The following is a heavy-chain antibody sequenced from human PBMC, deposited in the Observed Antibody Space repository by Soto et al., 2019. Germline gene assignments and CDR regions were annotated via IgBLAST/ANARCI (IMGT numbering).Heavy chain of an antibody. V-gene: IGHV1-69*06. Sequence: ASVKVSCKASGGTFSSYAVSWVRQAPGQGLEWMGGIIPIFGTANYAQKFQGRVTITADKSTSTAYMELSSLRSEDTAVYYCARLEATGYYYGMDVWGQGTTVTVSS. CDR2: IIPIFGTA. CDR1: GGTFSSYA. J-gene: IGHJ6*02. CDR3: ARLEATGYYYGMDV. D-gene: IGHD1-26*01.